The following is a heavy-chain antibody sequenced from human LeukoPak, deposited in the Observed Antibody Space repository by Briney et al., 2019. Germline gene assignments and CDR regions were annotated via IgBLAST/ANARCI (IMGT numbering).Heavy chain of an antibody. V-gene: IGHV4-34*01. CDR2: INHSGST. CDR1: GGSFSGYY. CDR3: ARPWPPPDY. Sequence: SETLSLTCAVYGGSFSGYYWSWIRQPPGKGLEWIGEINHSGSTNYNPSLKSRVTISVDTSKNQFSLKLSPVTAADTAVYYCARPWPPPDYWGQGTLVTVSS. J-gene: IGHJ4*02.